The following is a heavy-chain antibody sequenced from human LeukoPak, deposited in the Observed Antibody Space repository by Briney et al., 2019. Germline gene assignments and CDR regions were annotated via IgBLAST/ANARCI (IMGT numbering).Heavy chain of an antibody. J-gene: IGHJ4*02. CDR2: ISYDGSNK. CDR1: GFTFSSYG. CDR3: AKGQEGIEAAGSDY. V-gene: IGHV3-30*18. D-gene: IGHD6-13*01. Sequence: GRSLRLSCAASGFTFSSYGMHWVRQAPGKGLEWVAAISYDGSNKYYADSVKGRFTISRDNSKNTLYLQMNSLRAEDTAVYYCAKGQEGIEAAGSDYWGQGTLVTVSS.